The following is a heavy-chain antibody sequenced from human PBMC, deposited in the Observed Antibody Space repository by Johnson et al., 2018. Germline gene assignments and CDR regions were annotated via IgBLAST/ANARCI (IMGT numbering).Heavy chain of an antibody. J-gene: IGHJ6*03. Sequence: QVQLQESGPGLVKPSDTLSLTCTVSGGSLNNHYWSWIRQPPGKGPEWIGYIFYSGSTTYNPSLKSRVTISVDTSKKQLSLKLTSVTAAGPAVYYCAREATGASWYGDGWTNYYYHYMDGWGKGTTVTVSS. CDR1: GGSLNNHY. CDR2: IFYSGST. V-gene: IGHV4-59*11. D-gene: IGHD3-10*01. CDR3: AREATGASWYGDGWTNYYYHYMDG.